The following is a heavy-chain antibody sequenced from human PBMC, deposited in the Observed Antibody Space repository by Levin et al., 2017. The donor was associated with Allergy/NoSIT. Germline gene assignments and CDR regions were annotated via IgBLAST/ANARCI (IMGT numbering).Heavy chain of an antibody. D-gene: IGHD2-21*02. V-gene: IGHV5-51*01. CDR1: GYSFTSYW. CDR3: ARGPYIVVVTAIPGAFDI. J-gene: IGHJ3*02. Sequence: ASVKVSCKGSGYSFTSYWIGWVRQMPGKGLEWMGIIYPGDSDTRYSPSFQGQVTISADKSISTAYLQWSSLKASDTAMYYCARGPYIVVVTAIPGAFDIWGQGTMVTVSS. CDR2: IYPGDSDT.